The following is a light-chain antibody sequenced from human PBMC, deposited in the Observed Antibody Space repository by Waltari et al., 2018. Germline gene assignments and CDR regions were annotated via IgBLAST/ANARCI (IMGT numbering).Light chain of an antibody. CDR1: QSVGTK. CDR2: GAS. V-gene: IGKV3-15*01. CDR3: QQYNLWPWT. J-gene: IGKJ1*01. Sequence: EIVMTQSPVTLSVSPGERATLSCRASQSVGTKLAGYQQKPGQAPRLLICGASTRATGIAARFSGSGSGTEFTLTISSLQSEDFAIYYCQQYNLWPWTFDQGTKVDIK.